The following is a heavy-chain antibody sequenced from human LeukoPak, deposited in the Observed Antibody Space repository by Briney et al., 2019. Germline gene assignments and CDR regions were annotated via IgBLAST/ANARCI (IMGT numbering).Heavy chain of an antibody. CDR3: ARPQYRYWYFDL. Sequence: SETLSLTCAVSGGSISSYYWSWIRQPPGKGLEWIGYIYYSGSTNYNPSLKSRVTISVDTSKNQFSLKLSSVTAADTAVYYCARPQYRYWYFDLWGRGTLVTVSS. CDR1: GGSISSYY. J-gene: IGHJ2*01. D-gene: IGHD3-16*02. CDR2: IYYSGST. V-gene: IGHV4-59*01.